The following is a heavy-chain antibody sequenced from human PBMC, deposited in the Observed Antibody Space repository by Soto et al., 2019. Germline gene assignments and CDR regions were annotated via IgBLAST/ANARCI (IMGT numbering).Heavy chain of an antibody. D-gene: IGHD6-19*01. CDR2: IYWNAAK. CDR1: GFSLSTSGLG. CDR3: AHRPSGWYLFDY. Sequence: QITLKESGPTLVRPTQTLTLTCTFSGFSLSTSGLGVGWIRQPPGTALEWLALIYWNAAKRYRPSLKARLTITKDTSKNQVVLTMTNMDPVDTATYYCAHRPSGWYLFDYWGQGTLVTVSS. V-gene: IGHV2-5*01. J-gene: IGHJ4*02.